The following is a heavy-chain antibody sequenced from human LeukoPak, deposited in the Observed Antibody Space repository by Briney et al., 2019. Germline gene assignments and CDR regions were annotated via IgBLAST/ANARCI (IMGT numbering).Heavy chain of an antibody. CDR3: ARVNSGSYQDHHDY. Sequence: ASVKVSCTASGYTFTSYDINWVRQAPGQGLEWMGWMNPNSGNTGYAQTFQGRVTMTRNTSISTAYMELSSLRSEDTAVYYCARVNSGSYQDHHDYWGQGTLVTVSS. J-gene: IGHJ4*02. V-gene: IGHV1-8*01. D-gene: IGHD1-26*01. CDR1: GYTFTSYD. CDR2: MNPNSGNT.